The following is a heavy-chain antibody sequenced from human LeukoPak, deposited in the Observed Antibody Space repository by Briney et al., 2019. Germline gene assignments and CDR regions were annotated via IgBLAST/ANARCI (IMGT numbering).Heavy chain of an antibody. D-gene: IGHD2-15*01. V-gene: IGHV4-31*03. CDR1: GGSISSGGYY. CDR2: IYYSGST. J-gene: IGHJ5*02. CDR3: ARDSRWWFDP. Sequence: SETLSLTCTVSGGSISSGGYYWSWIRQHPGKGLEWIGYIYYSGSTYYNLSLKSRVTISVDTSKNQFSLKLSSVTAADTAVYYCARDSRWWFDPWGQGTLVTVSS.